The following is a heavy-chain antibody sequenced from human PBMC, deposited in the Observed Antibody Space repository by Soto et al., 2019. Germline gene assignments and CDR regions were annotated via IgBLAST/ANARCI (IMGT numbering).Heavy chain of an antibody. D-gene: IGHD3-22*01. V-gene: IGHV4-31*03. J-gene: IGHJ3*02. CDR1: GGSISSGGYY. CDR3: ARNYYDSKRRAFDI. CDR2: IYYSGST. Sequence: QVQLQESGPGLVKPSQTLSLTCTVSGGSISSGGYYWSWIRQHPGKGLEWIGYIYYSGSTYYNPSLQSRVTISVDTSKNQFSLKLSSVTAADTAVYYCARNYYDSKRRAFDIWGQGTMVTVSS.